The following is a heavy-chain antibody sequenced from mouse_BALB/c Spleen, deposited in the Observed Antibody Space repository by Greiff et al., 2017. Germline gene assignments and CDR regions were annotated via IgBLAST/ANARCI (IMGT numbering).Heavy chain of an antibody. V-gene: IGHV7-3*02. CDR3: ARDGNYAMDY. CDR1: GFTFTDYY. Sequence: DVKLVESGGGLVQPGGSLRLSCATSGFTFTDYYMSWVRQPPGKALEWFGFIRNKANGYTTEYSASVKGRFTISRDTSQSILYLQMSTLRAEDSATYYCARDGNYAMDYWGQGTSVTVSA. J-gene: IGHJ4*01. CDR2: IRNKANGYTT.